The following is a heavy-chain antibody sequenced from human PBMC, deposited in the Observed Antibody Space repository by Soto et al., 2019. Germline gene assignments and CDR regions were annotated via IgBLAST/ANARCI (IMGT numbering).Heavy chain of an antibody. V-gene: IGHV1-46*01. J-gene: IGHJ6*02. D-gene: IGHD3-16*01. CDR1: GYTFTSYY. Sequence: ASVKVSCKASGYTFTSYYMHWVRQAPGQGLEWMGIINPSGGSTSYAQKFQGRVTMTRDTSTSTVYMEPSSLRSEDTAVFYCAGDLGNLKDFWAQGTTVPVSS. CDR3: AGDLGNLKDF. CDR2: INPSGGST.